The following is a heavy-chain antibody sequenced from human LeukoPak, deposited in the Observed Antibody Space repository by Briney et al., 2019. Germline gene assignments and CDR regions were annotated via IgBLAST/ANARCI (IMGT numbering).Heavy chain of an antibody. J-gene: IGHJ4*02. Sequence: SETLSLTCTVSGGSISSSSYSWGWIRQPPGKGLEWIGSIYYSGSTYYNPSLKSRVTISVDTSKNQFSLKLSSVTAADTAVYYCARQRFPSSGSYEYDYWGQGTLVTVSS. D-gene: IGHD3-10*01. CDR2: IYYSGST. V-gene: IGHV4-39*01. CDR3: ARQRFPSSGSYEYDY. CDR1: GGSISSSSYS.